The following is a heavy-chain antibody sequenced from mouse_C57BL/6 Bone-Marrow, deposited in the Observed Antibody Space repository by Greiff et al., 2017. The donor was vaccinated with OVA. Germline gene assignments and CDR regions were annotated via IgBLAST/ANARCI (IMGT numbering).Heavy chain of an antibody. CDR1: CYTFPSHW. J-gene: IGHJ4*01. CDR2: IYPSGSNT. V-gene: IGHV1-81*01. CDR3: EGAMDY. Sequence: QVHLQQPGAELARPGASVKLSCKASCYTFPSHWIHWVKQRTGQGPEWIGEIYPSGSNTYYNEKFKGKATLTADKSSSTAYMELRSLTSEDSAVYFCEGAMDYWGQGTSVTVSS.